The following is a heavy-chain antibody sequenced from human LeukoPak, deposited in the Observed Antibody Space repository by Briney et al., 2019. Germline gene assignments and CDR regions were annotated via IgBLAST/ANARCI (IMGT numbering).Heavy chain of an antibody. Sequence: GASVKVSCKASGYTFTSNVITWVRQALGQGLEWMGWINVYNGNTNYAQKLQGRLTMTADTSTSTAYMEVRSLRSDDTAVYYCARSLYGDLRYGMDVWGQGTTVTVSS. CDR1: GYTFTSNV. V-gene: IGHV1-18*01. J-gene: IGHJ6*02. CDR3: ARSLYGDLRYGMDV. CDR2: INVYNGNT. D-gene: IGHD4-17*01.